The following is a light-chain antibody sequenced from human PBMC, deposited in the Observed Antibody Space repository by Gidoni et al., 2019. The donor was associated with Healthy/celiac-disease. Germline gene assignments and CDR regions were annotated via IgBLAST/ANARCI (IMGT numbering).Light chain of an antibody. CDR1: QSISSR. J-gene: IGKJ1*01. Sequence: DIQMTQSPSTLSASVGDRVTITCRASQSISSRLAWYQQKTGKAPKHLIYKASSLESGVPSRFSGSGSGTEVTLTISSLQPDDFATYYCQQYNSYPWTFGQGTKVEIK. CDR2: KAS. V-gene: IGKV1-5*03. CDR3: QQYNSYPWT.